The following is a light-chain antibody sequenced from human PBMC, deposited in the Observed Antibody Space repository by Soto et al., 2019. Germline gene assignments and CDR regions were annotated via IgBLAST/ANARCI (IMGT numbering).Light chain of an antibody. CDR1: QSISDT. Sequence: ETVITQSPATPSVSPGGRATLSCRASQSISDTLAWYQQKPGQAPRLLIHGASTRATGFPARFSGSGSGTDFTLTISSLEPEDFAVYYCQQRSNWPITFGQGTRLEIK. J-gene: IGKJ5*01. V-gene: IGKV3-15*01. CDR3: QQRSNWPIT. CDR2: GAS.